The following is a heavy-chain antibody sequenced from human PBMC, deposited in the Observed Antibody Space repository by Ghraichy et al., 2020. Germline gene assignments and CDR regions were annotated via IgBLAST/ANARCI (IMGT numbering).Heavy chain of an antibody. CDR3: ARTRDSGYDSNWFDP. CDR2: IIPIFGTA. CDR1: GGTFSSYA. J-gene: IGHJ5*02. Sequence: SVKVSCKASGGTFSSYAISWVRQAPGQGLEWMGGIIPIFGTANYAQKFQGRVTITADESTSTAYMELSSLRSEDTAVYYCARTRDSGYDSNWFDPWGQGTLVTVSS. D-gene: IGHD5-12*01. V-gene: IGHV1-69*13.